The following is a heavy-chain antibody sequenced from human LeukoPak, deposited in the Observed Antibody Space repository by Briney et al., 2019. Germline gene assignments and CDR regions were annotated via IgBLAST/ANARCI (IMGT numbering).Heavy chain of an antibody. V-gene: IGHV3-74*01. CDR2: IKSDGKT. J-gene: IGHJ1*01. CDR3: ARAPSEVGGYYPEYFRH. D-gene: IGHD3-22*01. CDR1: GFTFSRYW. Sequence: PGGSLRLSCEAPGFTFSRYWMHWVRQAPGKGLVWVSRIKSDGKTNYADSVKGRFTISRDNAKNTVSLQMDSLRAEDTGVYYCARAPSEVGGYYPEYFRHWGQGTLVTVFS.